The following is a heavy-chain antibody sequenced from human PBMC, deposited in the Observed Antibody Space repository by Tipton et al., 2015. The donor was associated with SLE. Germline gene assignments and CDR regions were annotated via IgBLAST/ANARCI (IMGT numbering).Heavy chain of an antibody. J-gene: IGHJ5*02. CDR2: ISSSSSTI. D-gene: IGHD6-13*01. CDR1: GFTFSSYW. CDR3: AKAPEETAGTDWFDP. V-gene: IGHV3-48*01. Sequence: SLRLSCAASGFTFSSYWMHWVRQAPGKGLEWVSYISSSSSTIYYADSVKGRFTISRDNAKNSLYLQMNSLRAEDTAVYYCAKAPEETAGTDWFDPWGQGTLGTVSS.